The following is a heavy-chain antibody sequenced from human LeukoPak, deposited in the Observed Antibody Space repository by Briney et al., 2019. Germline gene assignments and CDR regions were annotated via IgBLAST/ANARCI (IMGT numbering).Heavy chain of an antibody. CDR1: GGSISSYY. D-gene: IGHD2-21*02. Sequence: SETLSLTCTVSGGSISSYYWSWIRQPPGKGLEWIGYVHYSGDTNYNPSLKRRVTMSLDTSKNQVSLRMSSVTAADTAVYYCANLPLAYCGGDCYPGGYFDLWGRGTLVTVSS. CDR2: VHYSGDT. CDR3: ANLPLAYCGGDCYPGGYFDL. J-gene: IGHJ2*01. V-gene: IGHV4-59*08.